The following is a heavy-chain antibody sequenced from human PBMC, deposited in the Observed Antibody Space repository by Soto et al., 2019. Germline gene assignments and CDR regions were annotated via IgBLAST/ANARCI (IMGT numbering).Heavy chain of an antibody. Sequence: ASVKVSCKASGYTFTGYYMHWVRQAHGQGLEWMGWINPNSGGTNYAQKFQGWVTMTRDTSVSTAYMELSRLRSDDTAVYYCARAGYYDSSGYQFVGAFDIWGQGTMVTVSS. CDR3: ARAGYYDSSGYQFVGAFDI. V-gene: IGHV1-2*04. J-gene: IGHJ3*02. CDR2: INPNSGGT. D-gene: IGHD3-22*01. CDR1: GYTFTGYY.